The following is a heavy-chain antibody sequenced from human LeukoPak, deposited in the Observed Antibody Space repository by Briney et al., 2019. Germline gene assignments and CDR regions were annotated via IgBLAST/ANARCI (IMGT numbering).Heavy chain of an antibody. CDR2: MNPKSGNT. Sequence: ASVKVSCKASGYTFTSYDTNWVRQATGQGLEWMGWMNPKSGNTGYAQKFQGRVTMTRDTSISTAYMELGSLRSEDTAVYYYARVTGSIDYWGQGTLVTVSS. CDR3: ARVTGSIDY. V-gene: IGHV1-8*01. J-gene: IGHJ4*02. CDR1: GYTFTSYD. D-gene: IGHD1-26*01.